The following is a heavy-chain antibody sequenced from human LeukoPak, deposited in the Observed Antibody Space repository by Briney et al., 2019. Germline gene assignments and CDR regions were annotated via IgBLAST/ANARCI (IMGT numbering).Heavy chain of an antibody. J-gene: IGHJ6*03. Sequence: HTGGSLRLSCAASGFTFSTYAMSWVRQAPGKGLEWVSSISGGAVSTYYADSVKGRFTISRDNSKNTLYLQMNSLRAEDTAMYYCAKSTVGCGNNCGSYHYYMDVWGKGTTVSVSS. CDR2: ISGGAVST. V-gene: IGHV3-23*01. CDR1: GFTFSTYA. D-gene: IGHD1-1*01. CDR3: AKSTVGCGNNCGSYHYYMDV.